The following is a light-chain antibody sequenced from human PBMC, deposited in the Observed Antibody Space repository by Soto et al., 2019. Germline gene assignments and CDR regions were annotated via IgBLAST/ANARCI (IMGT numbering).Light chain of an antibody. V-gene: IGKV1-39*01. CDR3: QQSYNSPQT. CDR1: QTIMTY. Sequence: DIQMTQSPSSLSASVGDEVTITCRASQTIMTYLNWYQLKPGKPPRXLIYAASSLQSGVPSRFSGSGSGTDFTLTISSLQPEDFATYSCQQSYNSPQTFGQGTKVDIK. CDR2: AAS. J-gene: IGKJ1*01.